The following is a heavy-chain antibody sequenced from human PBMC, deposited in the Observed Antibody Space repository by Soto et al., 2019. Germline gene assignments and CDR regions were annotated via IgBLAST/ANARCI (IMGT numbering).Heavy chain of an antibody. Sequence: PSETLSLTCAVYGGSFSGYYWSWISQPPGKGLEWIGEINHSGSTNYNPSLKSRVTISVDTSKNQFSLKLSSVTAADTAVYYCARIPNYDILTGYYTDNTIDYWGQGTLVTVSS. CDR2: INHSGST. J-gene: IGHJ4*02. D-gene: IGHD3-9*01. CDR1: GGSFSGYY. V-gene: IGHV4-34*01. CDR3: ARIPNYDILTGYYTDNTIDY.